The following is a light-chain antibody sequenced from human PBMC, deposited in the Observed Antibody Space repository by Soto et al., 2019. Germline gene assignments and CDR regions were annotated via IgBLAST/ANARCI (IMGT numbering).Light chain of an antibody. CDR2: GAS. CDR3: QQYGSPGT. J-gene: IGKJ1*01. CDR1: QSVSSSY. Sequence: EIVLTQSPGTLSLSPGERATLSCRASQSVSSSYLAWYQQKPGQAPRLLIYGASSRATGIPDRFSGSGSGTDFTLTISRLEPEDFAVYYCQQYGSPGTFGQGTK. V-gene: IGKV3-20*01.